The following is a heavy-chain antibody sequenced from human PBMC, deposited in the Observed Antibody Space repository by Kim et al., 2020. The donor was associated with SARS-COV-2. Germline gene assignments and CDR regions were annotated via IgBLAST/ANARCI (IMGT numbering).Heavy chain of an antibody. CDR3: GRHPHCGGYCYPVDY. D-gene: IGHD2-21*02. CDR1: GGSISSSSYY. Sequence: SETLSLTCTVSGGSISSSSYYWGWIRQPPGKGLEWIGSIYFSETTYYNPSLKSRVTISVDTSKNQFSLKLSSVTAADTAVYYCGRHPHCGGYCYPVDYWGQGTLVTVSS. V-gene: IGHV4-39*01. CDR2: IYFSETT. J-gene: IGHJ4*02.